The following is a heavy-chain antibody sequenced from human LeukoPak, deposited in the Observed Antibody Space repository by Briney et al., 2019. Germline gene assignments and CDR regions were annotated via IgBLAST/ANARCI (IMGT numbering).Heavy chain of an antibody. CDR1: GFTFSNAW. V-gene: IGHV3-21*01. D-gene: IGHD2-21*02. J-gene: IGHJ4*02. CDR3: ARAKEISYCGGDCYSVGSFDY. Sequence: GGSLRLSCAASGFTFSNAWMSWVRQAPGKGLEWVSSISSSSSYIYYADSVKGRFTISRDNAKNSLYLQMNSLRAEDTAVYYCARAKEISYCGGDCYSVGSFDYWGQGTLVTVSS. CDR2: ISSSSSYI.